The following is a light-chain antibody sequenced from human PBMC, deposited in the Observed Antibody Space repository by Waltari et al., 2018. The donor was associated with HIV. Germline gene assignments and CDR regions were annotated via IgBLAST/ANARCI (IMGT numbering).Light chain of an antibody. CDR2: DAS. J-gene: IGKJ2*01. Sequence: ETVMTQSPATLFVSPGETATLLCGASQSISSDLAWYQQKPGQAPRLLMYDASTRATGIPARFSGSGSGTEFTLTISSLQSEDFAVYYCQQYNNWPPGYTFGQGTKLQIK. CDR1: QSISSD. V-gene: IGKV3-15*01. CDR3: QQYNNWPPGYT.